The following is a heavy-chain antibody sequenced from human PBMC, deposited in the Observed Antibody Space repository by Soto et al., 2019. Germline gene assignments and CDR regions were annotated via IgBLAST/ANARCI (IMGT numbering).Heavy chain of an antibody. D-gene: IGHD3-22*01. J-gene: IGHJ6*02. CDR2: ISDSGSNT. CDR3: ARYYYDSSGYDGMDV. CDR1: GFKISSSS. V-gene: IGHV3-48*02. Sequence: EVQLVESGGGLVQPGGSLRLSCAAFGFKISSSSMNWVRQAPGRGLEGVEYISDSGSNTLYADAVKGRFTVSRDTAKNSLYLQLSGLRDEDRAVYYCARYYYDSSGYDGMDVWGQGTTVTVSS.